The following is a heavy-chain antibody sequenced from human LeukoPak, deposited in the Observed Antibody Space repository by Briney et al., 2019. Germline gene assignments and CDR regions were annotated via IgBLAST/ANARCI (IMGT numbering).Heavy chain of an antibody. D-gene: IGHD6-13*01. CDR3: ARVSSWYWLDQ. V-gene: IGHV3-64*01. CDR2: ISSDGRIT. CDR1: GYTFSSYA. J-gene: IGHJ5*02. Sequence: GGSLRLSCEGSGYTFSSYAMHWVRQAPGKGLEYVAAISSDGRITYYANFVKGRFTISRDNSKNTLYLQMGSLRTEDMAVYYCARVSSWYWLDQWGQGTLVTVSS.